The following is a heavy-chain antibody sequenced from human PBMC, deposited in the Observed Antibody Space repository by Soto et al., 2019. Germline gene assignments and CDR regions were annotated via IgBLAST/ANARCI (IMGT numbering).Heavy chain of an antibody. J-gene: IGHJ3*02. V-gene: IGHV3-23*01. Sequence: AITWVEKETGKGMEWVSAISGSGGSTYYADSGQGRFTISRDNSKTTLYLPMNSLRAEDTALYFFFNDPDSTDI. D-gene: IGHD2-21*01. CDR3: FNDPDSTDI. CDR1: A. CDR2: ISGSGGST.